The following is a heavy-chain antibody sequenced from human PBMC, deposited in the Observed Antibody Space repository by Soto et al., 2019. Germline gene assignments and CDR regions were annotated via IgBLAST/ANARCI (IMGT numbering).Heavy chain of an antibody. V-gene: IGHV4-4*07. Sequence: LSLTCTVSGGSINTFYWSWVRQPAGKGLEWIGRIFSSGSTSFNPSLESRVAMSVDTSKNHFSLNLSSVTAADMAVYYCARVEWFGDQALDYWGQGTLVTVSS. CDR3: ARVEWFGDQALDY. D-gene: IGHD3-10*01. J-gene: IGHJ4*02. CDR1: GGSINTFY. CDR2: IFSSGST.